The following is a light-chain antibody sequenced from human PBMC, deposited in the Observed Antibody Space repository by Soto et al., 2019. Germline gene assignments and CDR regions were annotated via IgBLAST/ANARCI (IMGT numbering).Light chain of an antibody. V-gene: IGKV1-13*02. CDR2: DAS. Sequence: AIQLTQSPSSLSASVGDRVTITYRASQGISSALAWYQQKPGKAPKLLVYDASSLESGVPSRFSGSGSGTDFTLTISSLQPEDFATYCGRQLKSYPVPLGQGPRLEIK. CDR1: QGISSA. J-gene: IGKJ5*01. CDR3: RQLKSYPVP.